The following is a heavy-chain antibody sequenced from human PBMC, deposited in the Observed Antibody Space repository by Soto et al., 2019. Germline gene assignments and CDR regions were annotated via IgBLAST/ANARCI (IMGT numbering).Heavy chain of an antibody. J-gene: IGHJ6*02. CDR1: GFTFSSYG. CDR2: IWYDGSNK. CDR3: ARSEQWLFHYYYGMDV. Sequence: QVQLVESGGGVVQPGRSLRLSCAASGFTFSSYGMHWVRQAPGKGLEWVAVIWYDGSNKYYADSVKGRFTISRDNSKNTRDLQMNSLRAEDTAVYYWARSEQWLFHYYYGMDVWGQGTTVTVSS. D-gene: IGHD6-19*01. V-gene: IGHV3-33*01.